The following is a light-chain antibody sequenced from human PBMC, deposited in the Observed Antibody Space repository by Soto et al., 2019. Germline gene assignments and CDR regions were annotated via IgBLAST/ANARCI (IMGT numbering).Light chain of an antibody. Sequence: DIPMTQSPSTLSASVGDRVTITCRASQSISSWLAWYQQKPGKAPKLLIYKASSLESGVPSRFSGSGSGTEFTLTISSLQPDDFATYYCQQYHSYSQTFGQGTKVEIK. CDR1: QSISSW. V-gene: IGKV1-5*03. CDR3: QQYHSYSQT. J-gene: IGKJ1*01. CDR2: KAS.